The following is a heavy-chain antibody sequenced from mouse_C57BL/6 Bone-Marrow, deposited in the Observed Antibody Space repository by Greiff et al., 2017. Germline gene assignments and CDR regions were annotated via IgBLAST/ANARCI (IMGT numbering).Heavy chain of an antibody. V-gene: IGHV5-12*01. J-gene: IGHJ3*01. Sequence: EVKLVESGGGLVQPGGSLKLSCAASGFTFSDYYMYWVRQTPEKRLEWVAYISNGGGSTYYPDTVKGRFTICRDNAKNTLYLQMSRLMSEDTAMYYCARRRGSRFAYWGQGTLVTVSA. CDR1: GFTFSDYY. D-gene: IGHD1-1*01. CDR2: ISNGGGST. CDR3: ARRRGSRFAY.